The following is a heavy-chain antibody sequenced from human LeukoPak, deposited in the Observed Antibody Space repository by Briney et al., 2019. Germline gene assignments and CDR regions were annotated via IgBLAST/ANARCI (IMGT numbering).Heavy chain of an antibody. Sequence: GASVKVSCKTSGYTFTSYLLHWVRLAPGQSLEWMGWINAGNGNTKYSQRFQGRVTLSRDTSATTAYMELSDLTSEDTAVYYCARTYYSASGSYPHWGQETLVTVSS. V-gene: IGHV1-3*01. CDR2: INAGNGNT. CDR1: GYTFTSYL. D-gene: IGHD3-10*01. CDR3: ARTYYSASGSYPH. J-gene: IGHJ4*02.